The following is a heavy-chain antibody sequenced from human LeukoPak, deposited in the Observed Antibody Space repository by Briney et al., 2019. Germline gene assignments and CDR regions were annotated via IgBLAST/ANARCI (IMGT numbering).Heavy chain of an antibody. CDR1: GFTFSSYW. D-gene: IGHD5-24*01. Sequence: PGGSLRLSCTASGFTFSSYWMHRVRQAPGKGLVWASRINSDGGSTSYADSVKGRFTISRDNAKNTLYLQMNSLRAEDTAVYYCARRIQGMAPYYFDYWGQGTLVTVSS. CDR3: ARRIQGMAPYYFDY. V-gene: IGHV3-74*01. CDR2: INSDGGST. J-gene: IGHJ4*02.